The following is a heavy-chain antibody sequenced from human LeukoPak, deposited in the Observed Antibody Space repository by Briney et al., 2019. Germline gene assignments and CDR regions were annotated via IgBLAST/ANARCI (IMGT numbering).Heavy chain of an antibody. CDR3: ARDREEAAGYIDY. J-gene: IGHJ4*02. CDR1: GGSISSYY. D-gene: IGHD6-13*01. V-gene: IGHV4-59*12. Sequence: SETLSLTCTVSGGSISSYYWSWIRQPPGKGLEWIGYIYYSGSTNYNPSLTSRVTISVDTSKNQFSLKLSSVTAADTAVYYCARDREEAAGYIDYWGQGTLVTVSS. CDR2: IYYSGST.